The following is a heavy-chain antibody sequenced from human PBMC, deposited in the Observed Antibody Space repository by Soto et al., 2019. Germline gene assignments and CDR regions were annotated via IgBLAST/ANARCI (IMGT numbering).Heavy chain of an antibody. Sequence: QVQLVQSGAEVKKPGASVKVSCKASGYTFTSYGISWVRQAPGQGLEWMGWISAYNGNTNYAQKLQGRVTMTTDTSTSTACMELRSLVSDNTAVYYCARDLHDFWSGSLPGTFDYWGQGTLVTVSS. CDR1: GYTFTSYG. CDR3: ARDLHDFWSGSLPGTFDY. D-gene: IGHD3-3*01. CDR2: ISAYNGNT. V-gene: IGHV1-18*01. J-gene: IGHJ4*02.